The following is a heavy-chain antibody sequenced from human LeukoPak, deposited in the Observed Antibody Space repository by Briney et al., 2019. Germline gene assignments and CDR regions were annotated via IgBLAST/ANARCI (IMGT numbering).Heavy chain of an antibody. CDR3: AKDRVNYDSSGDYYYYMDV. CDR1: GFTFSTYA. Sequence: GGSLRLSCAASGFTFSTYAMNWVRQAPGKGLEWVSAISPIGSRTYYADSVKGRFTISRDNSKNTLYLQMNSLRAEDTAVYYCAKDRVNYDSSGDYYYYMDVWGKGTTVTVSS. D-gene: IGHD3-22*01. V-gene: IGHV3-23*01. CDR2: ISPIGSRT. J-gene: IGHJ6*03.